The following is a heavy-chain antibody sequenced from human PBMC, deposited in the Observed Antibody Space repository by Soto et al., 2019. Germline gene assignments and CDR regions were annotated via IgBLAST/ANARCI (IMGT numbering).Heavy chain of an antibody. Sequence: GGSLRLSCAASGFTFSNAWMNWVRQAPGKGLEWVGRIKSKTDGGTTDYAAPVKGRFTISRDDSKNTLYLQMNSLKTEDTAVYYCTTAPEYDSFGPFNYYYYGMDVWGQGTTVTVSS. CDR2: IKSKTDGGTT. J-gene: IGHJ6*02. V-gene: IGHV3-15*07. CDR1: GFTFSNAW. CDR3: TTAPEYDSFGPFNYYYYGMDV. D-gene: IGHD3-22*01.